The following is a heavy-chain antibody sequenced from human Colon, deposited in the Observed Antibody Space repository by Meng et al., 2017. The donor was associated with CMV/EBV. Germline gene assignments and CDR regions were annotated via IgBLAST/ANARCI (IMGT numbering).Heavy chain of an antibody. CDR1: GLTLSSMY. CDR2: FYSGNTT. Sequence: GESLKISCAGSGLTLSSMYMHWVRQAPGKGLEWVSVFYSGNTTDYADSLKGRFTVSRDNSKNTLYLQMSSLRAEDTAVYYCGKGGDFYGSGNDYGLRNDYYDMDVWGQGTTVTVSS. D-gene: IGHD3-10*01. J-gene: IGHJ6*02. V-gene: IGHV3-66*02. CDR3: GKGGDFYGSGNDYGLRNDYYDMDV.